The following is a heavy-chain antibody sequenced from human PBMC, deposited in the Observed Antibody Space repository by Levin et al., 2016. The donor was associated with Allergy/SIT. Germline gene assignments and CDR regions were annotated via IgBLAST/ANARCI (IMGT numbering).Heavy chain of an antibody. D-gene: IGHD6-19*01. CDR1: GYTFTSYD. J-gene: IGHJ4*02. CDR3: ARVKEDSSGWYSDYFDY. Sequence: ASVKVSCKASGYTFTSYDINWVRQATGQGLEWMGWMNPNSGGTNYAQKFQGRVTMTRDTSISTAYMELSRLRSDDTAVYYCARVKEDSSGWYSDYFDYWGQGTLVTVSS. CDR2: MNPNSGGT. V-gene: IGHV1-2*02.